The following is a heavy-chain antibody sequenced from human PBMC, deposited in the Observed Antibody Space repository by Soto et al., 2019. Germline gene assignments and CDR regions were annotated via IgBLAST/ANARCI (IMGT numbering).Heavy chain of an antibody. CDR1: GDSVSSNSAA. J-gene: IGHJ3*02. CDR3: ARGYAFAI. V-gene: IGHV6-1*01. Sequence: SQTLSLTCAISGDSVSSNSAAWNWIRQSPSRGLEWLGRTYYRSKWSNDYALSVEGRITINPDTSKNQFSLQLNSLTPEDTAVYYCARGYAFAIWGQGTMVTVSS. CDR2: TYYRSKWSN.